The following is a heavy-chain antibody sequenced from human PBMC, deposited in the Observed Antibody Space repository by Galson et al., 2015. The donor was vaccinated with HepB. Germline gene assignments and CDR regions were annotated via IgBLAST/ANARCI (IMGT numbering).Heavy chain of an antibody. D-gene: IGHD2-21*01. CDR3: ARETSRIVFHAFDI. V-gene: IGHV3-33*01. J-gene: IGHJ3*02. CDR1: GFTFRSYG. Sequence: SLRLSCAASGFTFRSYGMHWVRQAPGKGLERVAVIWYDGSNKYYRDSVKGRFTISRDNSKNTLYLEMNNLRAEDTAVYYCARETSRIVFHAFDIWGQGTMVTVSS. CDR2: IWYDGSNK.